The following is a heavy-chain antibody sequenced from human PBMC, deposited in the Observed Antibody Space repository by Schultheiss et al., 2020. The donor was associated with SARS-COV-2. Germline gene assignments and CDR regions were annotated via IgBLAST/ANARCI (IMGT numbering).Heavy chain of an antibody. CDR2: INHSGST. CDR3: ASRYDFWSGYYDYYYYYMDV. D-gene: IGHD3-3*01. Sequence: SETLSLTFAVYGGSFSGYYWSWIRQPPGKGLEWIGEINHSGSTNYNPSLKSRVTISVDTSKNQFSLKLSSVTAADTAVYYCASRYDFWSGYYDYYYYYMDVWGKGTTVTVSS. J-gene: IGHJ6*03. V-gene: IGHV4-34*01. CDR1: GGSFSGYY.